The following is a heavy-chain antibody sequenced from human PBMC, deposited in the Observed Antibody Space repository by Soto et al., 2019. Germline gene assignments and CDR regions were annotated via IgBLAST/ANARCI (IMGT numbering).Heavy chain of an antibody. CDR1: GLPFISYA. V-gene: IGHV3-23*01. D-gene: IGHD6-13*01. Sequence: PGGSLRVSCAAAGLPFISYARSWVRQTTGKGLEWVSAISGSGGSTYYADSVKGRFTISRDNSKNTLYLQMNSLRAEDTAVYYCAIVAAAPRTQTHKPPFDYWGQGTLVTVSS. CDR2: ISGSGGST. CDR3: AIVAAAPRTQTHKPPFDY. J-gene: IGHJ4*02.